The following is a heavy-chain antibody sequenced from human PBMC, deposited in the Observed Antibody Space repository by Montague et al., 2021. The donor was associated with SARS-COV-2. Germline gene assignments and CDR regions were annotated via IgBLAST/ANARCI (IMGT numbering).Heavy chain of an antibody. Sequence: SETLSLTCTVSGSSISNYYWSWIRQPPGRGLEWIGYIYYSGSTDYSPSLKSRVTISLDMSKNQFSLKVTSVTAADTAVYYCARGGGYYNYGLDVWGPGTTVTVSS. D-gene: IGHD3-22*01. CDR3: ARGGGYYNYGLDV. CDR1: GSSISNYY. J-gene: IGHJ6*02. V-gene: IGHV4-59*01. CDR2: IYYSGST.